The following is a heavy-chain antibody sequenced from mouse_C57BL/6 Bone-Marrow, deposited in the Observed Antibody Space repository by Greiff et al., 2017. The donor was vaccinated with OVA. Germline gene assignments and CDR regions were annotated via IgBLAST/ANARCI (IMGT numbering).Heavy chain of an antibody. J-gene: IGHJ3*01. D-gene: IGHD1-1*01. V-gene: IGHV10-1*01. Sequence: EVKLQESGGGLVQPKGSLKLSCAASGFSFNTYAMNWVRQAPGKGLEWVARIRSKSNNYATYYADSVKDRFTISRDDSESMLYLQMNNLKTEDTAMYYCVNYGSKFAYWGQGTLVTVSA. CDR1: GFSFNTYA. CDR3: VNYGSKFAY. CDR2: IRSKSNNYAT.